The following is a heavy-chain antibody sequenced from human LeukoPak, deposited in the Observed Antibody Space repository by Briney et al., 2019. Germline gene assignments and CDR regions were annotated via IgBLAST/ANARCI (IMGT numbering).Heavy chain of an antibody. D-gene: IGHD3-3*01. Sequence: PGGSLRLSCAASGFTFSSYSMNWVRQAPGKGLEWVSYISSSSTTIYYADPVKGRFTISRDNAKNSLYLQMNSLRAEDTAVYYCARSSTIFGVIWGQGTLVTVSS. CDR1: GFTFSSYS. V-gene: IGHV3-48*01. CDR2: ISSSSTTI. J-gene: IGHJ4*02. CDR3: ARSSTIFGVI.